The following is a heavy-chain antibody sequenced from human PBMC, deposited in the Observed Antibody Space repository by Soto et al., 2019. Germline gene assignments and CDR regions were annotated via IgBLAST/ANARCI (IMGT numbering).Heavy chain of an antibody. CDR2: ISYDGSNK. Sequence: GFLSLSCAASGFSLSSYAMHWVRQAPGKGLEWVAVISYDGSNKYYADSVKGRFTISRDNSKNTLYLQMNSLRAEDTAVYYCARWESDYDYVWGSYFDYWGQGTLVTVSS. CDR1: GFSLSSYA. J-gene: IGHJ4*02. V-gene: IGHV3-30-3*01. D-gene: IGHD3-16*01. CDR3: ARWESDYDYVWGSYFDY.